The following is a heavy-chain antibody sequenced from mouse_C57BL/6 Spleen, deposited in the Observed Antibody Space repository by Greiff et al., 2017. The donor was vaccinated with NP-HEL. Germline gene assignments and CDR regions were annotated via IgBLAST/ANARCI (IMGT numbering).Heavy chain of an antibody. D-gene: IGHD1-1*01. CDR1: GYTFTDYN. CDR3: ARCDYGSSYYFDY. Sequence: EVQLQQSGPELVKPGASVKIPCKASGYTFTDYNMDWVKQSHGKSLEWIGDINPNNGGTIYNQKFKGKATLTVDKSSNTAYLQLSSLTSEDTAVYYCARCDYGSSYYFDYWGQGTTLTVSS. J-gene: IGHJ2*01. CDR2: INPNNGGT. V-gene: IGHV1-18*01.